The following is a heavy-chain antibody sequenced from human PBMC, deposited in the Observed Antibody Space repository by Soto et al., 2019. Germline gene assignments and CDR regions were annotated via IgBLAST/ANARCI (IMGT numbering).Heavy chain of an antibody. J-gene: IGHJ6*02. D-gene: IGHD3-22*01. CDR2: IYPGDSDT. V-gene: IGHV5-51*01. Sequence: RGESLKISCKGSGYSFTSYWIGWVRQMPGKGLEWMGIIYPGDSDTRYSPSFQGQVTISADKSISTAYLQWSSLKASDTAMYYCARHLGDSSGYYYYYYGMDVWGQGTTVTVSS. CDR1: GYSFTSYW. CDR3: ARHLGDSSGYYYYYYGMDV.